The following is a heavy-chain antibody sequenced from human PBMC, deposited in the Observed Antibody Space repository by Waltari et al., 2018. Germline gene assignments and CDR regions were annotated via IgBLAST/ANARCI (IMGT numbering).Heavy chain of an antibody. CDR2: ISGSGGST. D-gene: IGHD3-10*01. J-gene: IGHJ4*02. Sequence: EVQLLESGGGLVQPGGSLRLSCAASGFTFSSYAMRWVRPAAGKGLGWVSAISGSGGSTYYANSGKGRFTISRDNSKNTLYLQMNSLRAEDTAVYYCAKEATMVQGATDYWGQGTLVTVSS. CDR1: GFTFSSYA. CDR3: AKEATMVQGATDY. V-gene: IGHV3-23*01.